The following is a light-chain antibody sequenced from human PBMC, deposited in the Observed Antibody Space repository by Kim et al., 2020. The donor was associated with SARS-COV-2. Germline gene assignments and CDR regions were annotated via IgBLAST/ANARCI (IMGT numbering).Light chain of an antibody. CDR3: QAWDSSTPYV. CDR1: KLGDKY. V-gene: IGLV3-1*01. CDR2: QDS. J-gene: IGLJ1*01. Sequence: SYELTQPPSVSVSPGQTASITCSGDKLGDKYAYWYQQKPGQSPVLVIYQDSKRPSGIPERFSGSNSGNTATLTISGTQAMDEADYYCQAWDSSTPYVFGTGTKVTVL.